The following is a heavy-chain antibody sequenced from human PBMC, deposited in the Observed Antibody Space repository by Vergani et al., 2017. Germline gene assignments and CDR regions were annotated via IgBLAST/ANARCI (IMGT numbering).Heavy chain of an antibody. D-gene: IGHD6-6*01. CDR2: IYYDGSNA. V-gene: IGHV3-33*08. CDR1: GFNFGEYG. Sequence: VQLVESGGDLVQPGRSLRLSCQTSGFNFGEYGVSWVRQAPGKGLEWVGLIYYDGSNAYYADSVKGRFTISRDNSKNTLYLQMSSLRAEDTAVYYCATYEYSSFFDYWGQGTLVTVSS. J-gene: IGHJ4*02. CDR3: ATYEYSSFFDY.